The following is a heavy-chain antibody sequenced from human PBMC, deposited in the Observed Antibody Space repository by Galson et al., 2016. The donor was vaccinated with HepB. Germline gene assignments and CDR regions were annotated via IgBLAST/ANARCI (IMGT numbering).Heavy chain of an antibody. CDR1: GFTVTRSY. CDR2: IYSSGAT. V-gene: IGHV3-53*04. CDR3: ARGLVGSTTAFDS. D-gene: IGHD2/OR15-2a*01. J-gene: IGHJ4*02. Sequence: SLRLSCAASGFTVTRSYMTWVRQAPGKGLEWVSVIYSSGATYYADSVNGRFIMSRHSPKNTLDLQMNSLTTEDTAVYYCARGLVGSTTAFDSWGQGTLVAVSS.